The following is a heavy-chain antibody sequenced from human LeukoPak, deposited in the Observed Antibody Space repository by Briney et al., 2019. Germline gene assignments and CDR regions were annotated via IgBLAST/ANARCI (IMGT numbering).Heavy chain of an antibody. Sequence: ASVKVSCKASGYAFTSYYMHWVRQAPGQGLEWMGIINPSDDYTRYAQKFQGRVTMTRDMSTSTVYMEPSSLRSEDTAVYYRARSHYDSSGSYFDYWGQGTLVTVSS. D-gene: IGHD3-22*01. V-gene: IGHV1-46*01. CDR1: GYAFTSYY. J-gene: IGHJ4*02. CDR3: ARSHYDSSGSYFDY. CDR2: INPSDDYT.